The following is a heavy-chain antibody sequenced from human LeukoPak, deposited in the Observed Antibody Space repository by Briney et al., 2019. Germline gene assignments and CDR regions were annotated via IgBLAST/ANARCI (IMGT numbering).Heavy chain of an antibody. CDR2: IKQDGSEK. J-gene: IGHJ5*02. CDR3: ARDRGELLWFGELLSRRADWFDP. CDR1: GFTFSSYW. V-gene: IGHV3-7*01. D-gene: IGHD3-10*01. Sequence: GGSLRLSCAASGFTFSSYWMSWVRQAPGKGLEWVANIKQDGSEKYYVDSVKGRFTISRDNAKNSLYLQMNSLRAEDTAVYYCARDRGELLWFGELLSRRADWFDPWGQGTLVTVSS.